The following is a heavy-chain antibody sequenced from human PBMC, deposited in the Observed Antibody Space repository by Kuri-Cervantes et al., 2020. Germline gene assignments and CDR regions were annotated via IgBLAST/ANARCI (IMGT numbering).Heavy chain of an antibody. V-gene: IGHV4-38-2*02. D-gene: IGHD2-21*02. CDR3: ARARGDYYFDY. CDR2: IYHSGST. Sequence: SETLSLTCTVSDYSISSNYYWGWIRQPPGKGLEWIGSIYHSGSTYYNPSLESRVTRSVDTSKNQFSLKLSSVTAADTAVYYCARARGDYYFDYWGQGTLVTVSS. CDR1: DYSISSNYY. J-gene: IGHJ4*02.